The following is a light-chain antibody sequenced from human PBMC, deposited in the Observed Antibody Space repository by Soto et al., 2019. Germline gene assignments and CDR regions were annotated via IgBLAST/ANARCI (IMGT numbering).Light chain of an antibody. CDR3: QQYNSYSRGT. CDR1: QNIKNW. V-gene: IGKV1-5*03. J-gene: IGKJ1*01. CDR2: TAS. Sequence: DIQMTQSPSTLSASVVDRVTIACRASQNIKNWLAWYQQKPGKVPKLLIYTASTLESGVPSRFSGSGSGTEFTLTISSLEPDDFAPYYCQQYNSYSRGTFGQGTKVEIK.